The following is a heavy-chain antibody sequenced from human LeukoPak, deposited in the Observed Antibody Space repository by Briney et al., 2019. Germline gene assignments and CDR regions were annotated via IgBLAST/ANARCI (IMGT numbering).Heavy chain of an antibody. Sequence: SETLSLTCTVSGGSISSYYWSWIRQPPGRGLEWIGYIYYSGSTNYNPSLKSRVTISVDTSKNQFSLKLCSVTAADTAVYYCARYNDYYDSSGYYAWFDPWGQGTLVTVSS. CDR2: IYYSGST. CDR3: ARYNDYYDSSGYYAWFDP. V-gene: IGHV4-59*08. J-gene: IGHJ5*02. CDR1: GGSISSYY. D-gene: IGHD3-22*01.